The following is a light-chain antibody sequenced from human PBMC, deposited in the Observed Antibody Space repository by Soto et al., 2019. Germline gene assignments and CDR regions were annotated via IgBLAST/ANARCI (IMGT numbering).Light chain of an antibody. Sequence: AIRMTQSPSSFSASTGDRVTITCRASQGSSSYLDWYQQKPGKAPKLLVYAASTLQYGVPSRFSGSGSGTDFTLTISCLQSEDFATYFCQQYYTYPQTFGQGTKLEIK. CDR2: AAS. CDR3: QQYYTYPQT. J-gene: IGKJ2*01. CDR1: QGSSSY. V-gene: IGKV1-8*01.